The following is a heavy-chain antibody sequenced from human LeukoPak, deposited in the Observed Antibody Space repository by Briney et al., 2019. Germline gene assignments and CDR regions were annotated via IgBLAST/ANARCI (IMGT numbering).Heavy chain of an antibody. Sequence: PGGSLRLSCAASGFTFSSYAMSWVRQAPGKGLEWVSTISSSGGYTYYADSVKGRFTISRDNSKNTLYLLLNSLRVEDTAVYYCARGLGVVAASDNCFDPWGQGTLVIVSS. CDR2: ISSSGGYT. V-gene: IGHV3-23*01. D-gene: IGHD2-15*01. CDR3: ARGLGVVAASDNCFDP. J-gene: IGHJ5*02. CDR1: GFTFSSYA.